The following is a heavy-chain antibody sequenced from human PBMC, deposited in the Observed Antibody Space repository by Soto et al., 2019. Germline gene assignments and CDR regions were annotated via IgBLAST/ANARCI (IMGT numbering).Heavy chain of an antibody. CDR3: AREHPYSSAFDI. Sequence: ASVKVSCKASGYTFTSYGISWVRQAPGQGLEWMGWINPNSGGTNYAQKFQGWVTMTRDTSISTAYMELSRLRSDDTAVYYCAREHPYSSAFDIWGQGTMVTVSS. V-gene: IGHV1-2*04. CDR1: GYTFTSYG. D-gene: IGHD6-13*01. CDR2: INPNSGGT. J-gene: IGHJ3*02.